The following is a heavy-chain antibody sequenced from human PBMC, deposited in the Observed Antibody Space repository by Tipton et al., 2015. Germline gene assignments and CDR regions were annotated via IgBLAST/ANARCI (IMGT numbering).Heavy chain of an antibody. Sequence: TLSLTCAVSGGSISSSNWWSWVRQPPGKGLEWIGEISHSGNTYYNPSLKSRVTMSRDTSKNQFSLTVTSVTAADTAVYYCARSRYTVTPDSWGQGTLVTVSS. CDR1: GGSISSSNW. CDR3: ARSRYTVTPDS. D-gene: IGHD4-17*01. V-gene: IGHV4-4*02. CDR2: ISHSGNT. J-gene: IGHJ4*02.